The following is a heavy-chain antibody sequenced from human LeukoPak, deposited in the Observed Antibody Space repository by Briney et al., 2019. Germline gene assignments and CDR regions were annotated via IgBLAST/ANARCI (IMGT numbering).Heavy chain of an antibody. CDR2: ISGSGGST. Sequence: PGGSLRLSCAVSGFTFSSYAMSWVRQAPGKGLEWVSTISGSGGSTYYADSVKGRFTISRDNSKNTLYLQMSSLRAEDTAAYYCAKLPLAPHYYYYGMDVWGQGTTVTVSS. CDR1: GFTFSSYA. CDR3: AKLPLAPHYYYYGMDV. D-gene: IGHD6-13*01. V-gene: IGHV3-23*01. J-gene: IGHJ6*02.